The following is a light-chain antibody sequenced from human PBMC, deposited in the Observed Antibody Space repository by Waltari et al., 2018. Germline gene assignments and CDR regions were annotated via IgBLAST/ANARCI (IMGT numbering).Light chain of an antibody. J-gene: IGLJ1*01. CDR2: EVI. CDR1: SSDIGDYDY. CDR3: CSYAGTNNFYV. V-gene: IGLV2-8*01. Sequence: QSALTQPPSASGSPGEPVTISCTGTSSDIGDYDYVPWYQQHPGKAPKLMIYEVIKRPSGVPDRFSGSKSGNTASLTVSGLQAEDEADYYCCSYAGTNNFYVFGTGTKVTVL.